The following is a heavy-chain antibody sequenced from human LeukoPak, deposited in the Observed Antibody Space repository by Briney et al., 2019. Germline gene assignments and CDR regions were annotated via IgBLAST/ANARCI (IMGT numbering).Heavy chain of an antibody. V-gene: IGHV3-30*03. Sequence: GGSLRLSCAASGFTFSSYGMHWVRQAPGKGLEWVAVISYDGSNKYYADSVKGRFTISRDNAKNTLYLQMNSLRAEDTAVYYCSDFDYWGQGTLVTVSS. CDR3: SDFDY. CDR2: ISYDGSNK. CDR1: GFTFSSYG. J-gene: IGHJ4*02.